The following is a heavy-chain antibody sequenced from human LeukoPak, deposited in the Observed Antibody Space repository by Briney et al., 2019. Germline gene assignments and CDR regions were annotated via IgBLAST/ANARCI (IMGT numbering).Heavy chain of an antibody. D-gene: IGHD2-15*01. Sequence: GGSLRLSCAASGFTFSSYAMTWVRQAPGKGLERVSAISGGGGSTYYADSVQGRFTISRDNSKNTLYLQMNSLRAEDTAVYYCAKDRAGYCSGGSCYSALDYWGQGTLVTVSS. CDR2: ISGGGGST. V-gene: IGHV3-23*01. J-gene: IGHJ4*02. CDR1: GFTFSSYA. CDR3: AKDRAGYCSGGSCYSALDY.